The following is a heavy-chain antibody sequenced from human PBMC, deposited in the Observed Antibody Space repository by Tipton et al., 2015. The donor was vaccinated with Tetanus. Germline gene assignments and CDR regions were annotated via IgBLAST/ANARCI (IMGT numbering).Heavy chain of an antibody. CDR2: LNPKSGSA. Sequence: QSGAEVKKPGASVKVSCKASGYTFTSYGLNWVRKAAGRGFEWMGWLNPKSGSAAYAPRFQGRVTMTRDTSMSTAFMEVTRLGSEDTAIYYCARTLRGTTRVGFQYLSYYRMDVWGQGTTVTVSS. J-gene: IGHJ6*02. CDR1: GYTFTSYG. D-gene: IGHD4-17*01. CDR3: ARTLRGTTRVGFQYLSYYRMDV. V-gene: IGHV1-8*02.